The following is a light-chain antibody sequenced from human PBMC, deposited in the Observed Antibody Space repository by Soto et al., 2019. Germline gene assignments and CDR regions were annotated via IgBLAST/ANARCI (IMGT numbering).Light chain of an antibody. CDR2: GSS. CDR1: QRVSSRY. V-gene: IGKV3-20*01. Sequence: EIVLTQSPGTLSLSPGERATISCRASQRVSSRYFAWFQQRPGQVPRLLIFGSSSRAPGIPDRFSGSGSGTGFTLTISRLEPEDCGVYYCQQYYHSPRTFGKGSKVEIK. J-gene: IGKJ1*01. CDR3: QQYYHSPRT.